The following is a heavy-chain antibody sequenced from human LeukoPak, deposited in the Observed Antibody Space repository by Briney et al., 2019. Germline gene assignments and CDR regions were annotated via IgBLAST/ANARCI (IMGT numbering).Heavy chain of an antibody. CDR2: IRSKANSYAT. CDR3: TRLALYGDYRDAFDI. V-gene: IGHV3-73*01. CDR1: GFTFSGSA. J-gene: IGHJ3*02. D-gene: IGHD4-17*01. Sequence: GGSLRLSCAASGFTFSGSAMHWVRQASGKGLEWVGRIRSKANSYATAYAASVKGRFTISRDDSKNTVYLQMNSLKTEDTAVYYCTRLALYGDYRDAFDIWGQGTMVTVSS.